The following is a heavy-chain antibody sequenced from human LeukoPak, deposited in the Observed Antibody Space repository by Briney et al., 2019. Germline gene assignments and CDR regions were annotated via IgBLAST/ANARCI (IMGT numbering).Heavy chain of an antibody. CDR3: ARNQYSSSWYVD. Sequence: KPSETLSLTCAVYGGSFSGYYWSWIRQPPGKGLEWIGEINHSGSNNYNPSLKSRVTISVDTSKNQFSLKLSSVTAADTAVYYCARNQYSSSWYVDWGQGTLVTVSS. CDR1: GGSFSGYY. V-gene: IGHV4-34*01. CDR2: INHSGSN. D-gene: IGHD6-13*01. J-gene: IGHJ4*02.